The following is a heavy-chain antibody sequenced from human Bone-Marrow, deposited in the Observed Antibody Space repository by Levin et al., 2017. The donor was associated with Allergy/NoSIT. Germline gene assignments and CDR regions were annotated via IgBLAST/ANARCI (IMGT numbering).Heavy chain of an antibody. V-gene: IGHV4-30-2*01. CDR2: IFHSGST. J-gene: IGHJ4*02. CDR1: GGSISSGGYS. Sequence: SETLSLTCAVSGGSISSGGYSWSWIRQPPGKGLEWIGYIFHSGSTSYNPSLKSRVTISVDRSKNQFSLNLSSVTAADTAVYSCARDRFLGMEWGQGTLVTVSS. D-gene: IGHD1-26*01. CDR3: ARDRFLGME.